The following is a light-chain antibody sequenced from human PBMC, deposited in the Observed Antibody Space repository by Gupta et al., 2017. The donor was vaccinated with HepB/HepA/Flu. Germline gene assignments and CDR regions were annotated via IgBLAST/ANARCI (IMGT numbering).Light chain of an antibody. J-gene: IGLJ2*01. CDR1: SSDVGGYNY. Sequence: HSALTQPASVSGAPGQSITISCVGTSSDVGGYNYVAWYQQHSGKAPKVMIYDVTSRPSGVSTRFSGSKSGNTASLTISVVQAEDEADYCCGSYTGSSTVVFGGGTKLTVL. V-gene: IGLV2-14*03. CDR3: GSYTGSSTVV. CDR2: DVT.